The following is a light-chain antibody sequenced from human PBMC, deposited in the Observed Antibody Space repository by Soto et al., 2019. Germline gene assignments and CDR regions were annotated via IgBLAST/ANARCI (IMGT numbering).Light chain of an antibody. CDR3: QQYNTCPLT. Sequence: ETVMTQSPATLSASPGERPTLSCRASQSVSSNLAWYQQKPGQAPRLLIYDASTRATGIPARFSGSGSGTEFTLTISSLQSEDFAVYYCQQYNTCPLTFGPGTKVDIK. V-gene: IGKV3-15*01. CDR1: QSVSSN. CDR2: DAS. J-gene: IGKJ3*01.